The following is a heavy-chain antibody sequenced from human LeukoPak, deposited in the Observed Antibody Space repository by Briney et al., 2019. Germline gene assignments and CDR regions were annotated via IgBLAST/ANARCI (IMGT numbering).Heavy chain of an antibody. CDR1: GGSISGYF. V-gene: IGHV4-59*01. J-gene: IGHJ4*02. Sequence: SETLSLTCTVSGGSISGYFWSWVRQPPGKGLEWIADVYYSGSTNYNPSLKSRVAISVDTSKNQFSLKLSSVTAADTAVYYCARIGHEDYNFDYWGQGTLVTVSS. CDR2: VYYSGST. CDR3: ARIGHEDYNFDY. D-gene: IGHD3-16*01.